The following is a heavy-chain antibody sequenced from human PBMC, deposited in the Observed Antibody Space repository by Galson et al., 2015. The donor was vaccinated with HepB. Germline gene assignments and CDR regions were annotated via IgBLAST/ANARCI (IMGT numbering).Heavy chain of an antibody. D-gene: IGHD3-10*01. J-gene: IGHJ2*01. CDR2: ISSSGSTI. CDR1: GFIFSPYT. CDR3: ARGYYGSGSPYWYFDL. Sequence: SLRLSCAASGFIFSPYTMNWVRQAPGKGLEWVSYISSSGSTIYYADSVKGRFTISRDNAKNSLYLQMNSLRDEDTAVYYCARGYYGSGSPYWYFDLWGRGTLVTVSS. V-gene: IGHV3-48*02.